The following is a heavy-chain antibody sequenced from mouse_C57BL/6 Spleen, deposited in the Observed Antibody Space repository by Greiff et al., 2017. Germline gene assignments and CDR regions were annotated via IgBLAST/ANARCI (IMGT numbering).Heavy chain of an antibody. CDR1: GYAFSSYW. D-gene: IGHD1-1*01. V-gene: IGHV1-80*01. J-gene: IGHJ1*03. CDR2: IYPGDGDT. Sequence: VHLVESGAELVKPGASVKISCKASGYAFSSYWMNWVKQRPGKGLEWIGQIYPGDGDTNYNGKFKGKATLTADKSSSTAYMQLSSLPSEDSAVYFCARPTVVPHWYFDVWGTGTTVTVSS. CDR3: ARPTVVPHWYFDV.